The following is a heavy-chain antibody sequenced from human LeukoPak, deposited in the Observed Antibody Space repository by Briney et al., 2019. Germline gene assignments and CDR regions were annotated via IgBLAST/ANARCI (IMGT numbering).Heavy chain of an antibody. CDR1: GYTFTGYY. CDR2: INPNSGGT. V-gene: IGHV1-2*02. J-gene: IGHJ4*02. Sequence: ASVKVSCKASGYTFTGYYMHWVRQAPGQGLEWMGWINPNSGGTNYAQKFQGRVTMTRDTSISTAYMELSRLRSDDTAVYYCARSAGDSGYELFDYWGQGTLVTVSS. CDR3: ARSAGDSGYELFDY. D-gene: IGHD5-12*01.